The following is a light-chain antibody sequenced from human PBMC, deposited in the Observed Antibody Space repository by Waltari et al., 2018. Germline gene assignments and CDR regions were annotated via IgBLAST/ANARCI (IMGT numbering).Light chain of an antibody. V-gene: IGLV3-10*01. Sequence: SNELTQPPSVSVSPGQTARITCSGDALPTKYASRYQQKSGQAPVLVIYEDITRPSGIPERFSGSSSGTVATLTISGAQVEDEADYYCHSLNSVGNGYVFGTGTKFTVL. J-gene: IGLJ1*01. CDR3: HSLNSVGNGYV. CDR2: EDI. CDR1: ALPTKY.